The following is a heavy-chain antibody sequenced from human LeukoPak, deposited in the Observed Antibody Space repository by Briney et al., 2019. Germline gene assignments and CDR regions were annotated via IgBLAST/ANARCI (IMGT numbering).Heavy chain of an antibody. CDR3: AKEGLNYGSGSYYGLSYYYYGMDV. V-gene: IGHV3-30*18. J-gene: IGHJ6*02. CDR2: ISYDGSNK. D-gene: IGHD3-10*01. Sequence: PGGSLRLSCAASGFTFSSYGMHWVRQAPGKGLEWVAVISYDGSNKYYADSVKGRFTISRDNSKNTLYLQMNSLRAEDTAVYYCAKEGLNYGSGSYYGLSYYYYGMDVWGQGTTVTVSS. CDR1: GFTFSSYG.